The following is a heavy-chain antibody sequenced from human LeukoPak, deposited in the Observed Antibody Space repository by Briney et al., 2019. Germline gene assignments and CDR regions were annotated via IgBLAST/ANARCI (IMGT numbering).Heavy chain of an antibody. J-gene: IGHJ4*02. Sequence: GGSLRLSCTASGFTFSGYWMTWVRQAPGKGPEWVANIKQDGSQRYYVDSVRGRFTISRDNAKNSLFLQMNGLRAEDTAVYYCARRGGSSSRRSPIDYWGQGTLVTVSS. D-gene: IGHD6-6*01. CDR2: IKQDGSQR. CDR1: GFTFSGYW. CDR3: ARRGGSSSRRSPIDY. V-gene: IGHV3-7*01.